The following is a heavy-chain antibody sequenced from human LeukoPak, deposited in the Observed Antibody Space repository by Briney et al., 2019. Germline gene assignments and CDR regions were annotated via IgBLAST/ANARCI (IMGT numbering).Heavy chain of an antibody. V-gene: IGHV4-59*01. J-gene: IGHJ5*02. CDR2: IYYSGST. CDR3: ARVGRSYYFHLFDP. Sequence: PSETLSLTCTVSGGSINSYYWSWIRQPPGKGLEWIGYIYYSGSTNYNPSLKSRVTISVDTSKNQFSLKLSSVTAADTAVYYCARVGRSYYFHLFDPWGQGTLVTVSS. D-gene: IGHD3-10*01. CDR1: GGSINSYY.